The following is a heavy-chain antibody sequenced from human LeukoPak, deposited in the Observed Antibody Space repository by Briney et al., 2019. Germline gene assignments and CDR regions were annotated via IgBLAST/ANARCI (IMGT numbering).Heavy chain of an antibody. D-gene: IGHD3-10*01. J-gene: IGHJ4*02. V-gene: IGHV3-23*01. CDR3: ARDLSLGSGEF. CDR2: ITGSGGNT. Sequence: GGSLRLSCAASGFTFSSYAMSWVRQAPGKGLEWVSGITGSGGNTYYAESVKGRFTISRDNSRNTLYLQMNSLRAEDTAVYYCARDLSLGSGEFWGPGTLVTVSS. CDR1: GFTFSSYA.